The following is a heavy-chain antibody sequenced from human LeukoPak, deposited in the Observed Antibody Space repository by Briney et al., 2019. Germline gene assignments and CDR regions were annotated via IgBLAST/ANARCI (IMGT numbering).Heavy chain of an antibody. D-gene: IGHD1-26*01. Sequence: SETLSLTCTVSGGSISSGGYYWSWIRQHPGKGLEWIGYICYSGSTYYNPSLKSRVTISVDTSKNQFSLKLSSVTAADTAVYYCARGYPKLGFDYWGQGTLVTVSS. CDR3: ARGYPKLGFDY. V-gene: IGHV4-31*03. CDR2: ICYSGST. J-gene: IGHJ4*02. CDR1: GGSISSGGYY.